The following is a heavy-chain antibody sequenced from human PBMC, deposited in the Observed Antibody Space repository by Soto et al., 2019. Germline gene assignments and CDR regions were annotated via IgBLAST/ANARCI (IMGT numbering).Heavy chain of an antibody. V-gene: IGHV3-64*01. CDR2: ISSNGGST. Sequence: GGSLRLSCAASGFTFSSYAMHWVRQAPGKGLEYVSAISSNGGSTYYANSVKGRFTISIDNSKNTLYLQMGSLRAEDMAVYYCARDGGDYCSGGSCYSLYDYWGQGTLVTVSS. CDR1: GFTFSSYA. D-gene: IGHD2-15*01. CDR3: ARDGGDYCSGGSCYSLYDY. J-gene: IGHJ4*02.